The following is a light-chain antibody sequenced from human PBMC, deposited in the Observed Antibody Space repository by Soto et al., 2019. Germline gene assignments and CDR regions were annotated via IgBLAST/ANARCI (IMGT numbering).Light chain of an antibody. V-gene: IGKV3-15*01. CDR3: QQYNNWPPWT. CDR1: QSVSSN. J-gene: IGKJ1*01. CDR2: GAS. Sequence: EIVMTQSPATLSVSPGERATLSRQASQSVSSNLAWYQQKPGQAPRLLIYGASTRATGIPARFSGSGSGTEFTLTIRSLQSEDFAVYYCQQYNNWPPWTFGQGTTGDIK.